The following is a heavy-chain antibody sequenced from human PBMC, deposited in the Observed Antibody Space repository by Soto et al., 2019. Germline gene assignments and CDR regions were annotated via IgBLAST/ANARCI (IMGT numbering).Heavy chain of an antibody. CDR1: GGSISSGDYY. CDR3: ANTYYDILTGYHDAFDI. J-gene: IGHJ3*02. V-gene: IGHV4-30-4*01. Sequence: SETLSLTCTVSGGSISSGDYYWSWIRQPPGKGLEWIGYIYYSGSTYYNPSLKSRVTISVDTSKNQFSLKLSSVTAADTAVYYCANTYYDILTGYHDAFDIWGQGTMVTVSS. CDR2: IYYSGST. D-gene: IGHD3-9*01.